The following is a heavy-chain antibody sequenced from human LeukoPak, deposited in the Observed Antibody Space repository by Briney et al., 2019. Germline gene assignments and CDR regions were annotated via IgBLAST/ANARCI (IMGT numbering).Heavy chain of an antibody. CDR2: IIPFLATP. CDR3: AKSLSSCSRASCPFPYYYYYMDV. D-gene: IGHD2-2*01. Sequence: SVKVSCKASGDTFNNYAISWVRQAPGQGLEWMGGIIPFLATPSYAQKFQGRVSLTADESTSTVYMELSSLTSEDTAVYYCAKSLSSCSRASCPFPYYYYYMDVWGKGTTVTVSS. V-gene: IGHV1-69*01. CDR1: GDTFNNYA. J-gene: IGHJ6*03.